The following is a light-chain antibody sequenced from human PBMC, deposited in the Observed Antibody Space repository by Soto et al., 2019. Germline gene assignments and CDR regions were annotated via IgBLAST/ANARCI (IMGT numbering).Light chain of an antibody. V-gene: IGKV3-15*01. J-gene: IGKJ4*01. CDR3: QQYNNWPLT. CDR2: EAS. CDR1: QRINSN. Sequence: EIVMTQSPATLSVSPGERATLSCRASQRINSNLGWYQQKPGQVPRLLIYEASIRATGIPARFSGSASGTEFTLTIDSLQSEDFAVYYCQQYNNWPLTFGGGTKVEIK.